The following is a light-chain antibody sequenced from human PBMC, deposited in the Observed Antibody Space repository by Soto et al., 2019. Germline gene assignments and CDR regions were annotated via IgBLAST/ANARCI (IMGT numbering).Light chain of an antibody. Sequence: QSVLTQPPSVSGAPGRRVTISCTGSSSNIGAGYNVHWYQQLPGTAPKLLIFDNSNRPSGVPDRFSGSKSGTSVSLAITGLQSEDEADYYCQAYDSSLSGVVFGGGTKLTVL. CDR1: SSNIGAGYN. CDR2: DNS. J-gene: IGLJ2*01. V-gene: IGLV1-40*01. CDR3: QAYDSSLSGVV.